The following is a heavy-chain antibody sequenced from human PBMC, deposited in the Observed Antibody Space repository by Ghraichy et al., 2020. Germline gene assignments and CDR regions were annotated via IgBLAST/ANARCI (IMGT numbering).Heavy chain of an antibody. D-gene: IGHD3-10*01. Sequence: LSLTCAASGFTVNSNYMSWVRQAPGKGLEWVSLIYTGGNTCYTDSVKGRFTISRDDSKNTLYLQMNSLRAVDTAVYYCVTGVGVWAFGYWGQGHMVTVSA. J-gene: IGHJ4*02. CDR3: VTGVGVWAFGY. CDR2: IYTGGNT. V-gene: IGHV3-53*01. CDR1: GFTVNSNY.